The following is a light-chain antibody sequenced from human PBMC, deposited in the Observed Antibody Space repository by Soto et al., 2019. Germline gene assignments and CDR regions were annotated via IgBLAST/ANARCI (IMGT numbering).Light chain of an antibody. Sequence: DIQMTQSPSSLSASVGDRVTITCLASQGISNYLAWYQQIPGKVPKLLISAASTLQSGVPSLFSGSGSGTDVTLTISSLQREDVATYYCQKYTNVPTFGGGTKVEIK. CDR1: QGISNY. CDR2: AAS. J-gene: IGKJ4*01. CDR3: QKYTNVPT. V-gene: IGKV1-27*01.